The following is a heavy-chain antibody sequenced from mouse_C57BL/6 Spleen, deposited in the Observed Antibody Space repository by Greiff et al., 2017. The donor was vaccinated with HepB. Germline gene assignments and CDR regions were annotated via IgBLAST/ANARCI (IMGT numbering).Heavy chain of an antibody. Sequence: EVQVVESGPGLVKPSQSLSLTCSVTGYSITSGYYWNWVRQFPGNKLEWMGYISYDGSNNYNPSLKNRISITRDTSKNQFFLKLNSVTTEDTATYYCARGGGTFYDFDYWGQGTTLTVSS. CDR3: ARGGGTFYDFDY. J-gene: IGHJ2*01. CDR2: ISYDGSN. V-gene: IGHV3-6*01. D-gene: IGHD1-1*01. CDR1: GYSITSGYY.